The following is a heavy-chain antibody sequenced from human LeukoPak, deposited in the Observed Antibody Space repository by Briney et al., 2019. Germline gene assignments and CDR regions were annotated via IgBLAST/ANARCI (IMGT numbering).Heavy chain of an antibody. J-gene: IGHJ3*01. CDR1: GYSFTSYC. CDR3: GMSGDRVPLQDDVFDV. CDR2: IYPGDSGP. Sequence: GESLKISCKVSGYSFTSYCIGWVRQMPGKGLEWMGIIYPGDSGPTYSPSFQGQVTISADKSINTSYLQWSSLQASDTAMYYCGMSGDRVPLQDDVFDVWGQGTMVTVST. D-gene: IGHD1-26*01. V-gene: IGHV5-51*01.